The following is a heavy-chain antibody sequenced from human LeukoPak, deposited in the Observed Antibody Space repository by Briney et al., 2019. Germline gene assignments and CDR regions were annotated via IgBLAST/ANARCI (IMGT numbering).Heavy chain of an antibody. CDR3: ARDQSYYDSSGYFYDAFDI. V-gene: IGHV3-30-3*01. D-gene: IGHD3-22*01. Sequence: GRSLRLSCAASGFTFSSYAMHWVRQAPGKGLEWVAVISYDGSNKYYADSVKGRFTISRDNSKNTLYLQMNSLRAEDTAVYYCARDQSYYDSSGYFYDAFDIWGQGTMVTVSS. CDR2: ISYDGSNK. CDR1: GFTFSSYA. J-gene: IGHJ3*02.